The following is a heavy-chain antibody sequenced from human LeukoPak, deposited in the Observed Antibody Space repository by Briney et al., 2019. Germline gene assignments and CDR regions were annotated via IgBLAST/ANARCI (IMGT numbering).Heavy chain of an antibody. J-gene: IGHJ4*02. CDR2: MNPNSGNT. CDR1: GYSFTNHD. Sequence: GASVKVSCKASGYSFTNHDISWVRQATGQGLEWMGWMNPNSGNTGYAEKFHGRVTMTRDTSITTAYMELSSLRSEDTAVYYCARNSGLADCWGQGTLVTVSS. V-gene: IGHV1-8*01. CDR3: ARNSGLADC. D-gene: IGHD5-12*01.